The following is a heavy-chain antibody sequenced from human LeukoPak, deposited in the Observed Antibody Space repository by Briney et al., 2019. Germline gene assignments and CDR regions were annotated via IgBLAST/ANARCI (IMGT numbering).Heavy chain of an antibody. CDR1: GFRFSDAW. CDR2: ISGSGSTL. D-gene: IGHD6-25*01. Sequence: GESLRLSCEASGFRFSDAWMSWVRQAPGKGLEWLSYISGSGSTLYYADSVKGRFTISRDNAKNSLYLQMNSLRAEDTAVYYCAREGGGPRWLDPWGQGTLVTVSS. V-gene: IGHV3-11*04. J-gene: IGHJ5*02. CDR3: AREGGGPRWLDP.